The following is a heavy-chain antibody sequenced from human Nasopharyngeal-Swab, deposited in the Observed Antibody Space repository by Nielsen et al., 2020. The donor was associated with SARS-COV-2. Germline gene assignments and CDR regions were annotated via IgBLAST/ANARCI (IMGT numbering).Heavy chain of an antibody. V-gene: IGHV4-34*01. CDR3: ARVRYSYGYGGVTEYYFDY. J-gene: IGHJ4*02. D-gene: IGHD5-18*01. CDR1: GGSFSGYY. Sequence: SETLSLTCAFYGGSFSGYYWIWIRQPPGKGLEWIGEINHSGSTNYNPSLKSRVTISVDTSKNQFSLKLSSVTASDTAVYYCARVRYSYGYGGVTEYYFDYWGKGTLVTVSS. CDR2: INHSGST.